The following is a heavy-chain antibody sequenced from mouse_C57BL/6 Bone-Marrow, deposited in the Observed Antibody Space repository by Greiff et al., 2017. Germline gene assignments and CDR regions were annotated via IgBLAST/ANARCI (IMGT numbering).Heavy chain of an antibody. Sequence: EVQLQQSGTVLARPGASVKMSCKTSGYTFTSYWMHWVKQRPGQGLEWIGAIYPGNSDTSYNQKFKGKAKLTAVTSASTAYMELSSLTNEDSAVYYCTRPITTVVAIDYWGQGTTLTVSS. D-gene: IGHD1-1*01. CDR3: TRPITTVVAIDY. J-gene: IGHJ2*01. V-gene: IGHV1-5*01. CDR1: GYTFTSYW. CDR2: IYPGNSDT.